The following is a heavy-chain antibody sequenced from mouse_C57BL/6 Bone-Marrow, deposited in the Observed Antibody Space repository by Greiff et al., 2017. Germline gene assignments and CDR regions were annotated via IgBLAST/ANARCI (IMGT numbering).Heavy chain of an antibody. Sequence: QVQLQQSVAELVRPGSSVKLSCKASGYTFTSYWMHWVKQRPIQGLEWIGNIDPSDGDTHYNQKFKDKATLTVDKSSSPAYMQLRRLTSEYSALCYCARGRGLVYDNYYVWCAYGGQGTLVTVSS. D-gene: IGHD2-12*01. CDR2: IDPSDGDT. CDR1: GYTFTSYW. CDR3: ARGRGLVYDNYYVWCAY. J-gene: IGHJ3*01. V-gene: IGHV1-52*01.